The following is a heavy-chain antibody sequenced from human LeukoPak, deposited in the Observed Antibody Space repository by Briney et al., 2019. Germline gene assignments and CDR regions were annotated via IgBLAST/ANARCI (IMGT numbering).Heavy chain of an antibody. D-gene: IGHD2-15*01. V-gene: IGHV4-34*01. CDR2: INHSGST. CDR3: ARFGYCSGGSCQGHWFDP. CDR1: GGSFSDYY. J-gene: IGHJ5*02. Sequence: SETLSLTCAVYGGSFSDYYWSWLRQPPGKGLEWIGEINHSGSTNYNPSLKSRVTISVDTSKNQFSLKLSSVTAADTAVYYCARFGYCSGGSCQGHWFDPWGQGTLVTVSS.